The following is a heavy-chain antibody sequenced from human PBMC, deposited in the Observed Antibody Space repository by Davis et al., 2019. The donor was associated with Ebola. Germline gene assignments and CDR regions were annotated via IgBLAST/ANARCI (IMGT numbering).Heavy chain of an antibody. CDR3: ARVNFCIGGSCYSHDH. CDR1: GGSIRSNSYY. CDR2: IYHTGDT. J-gene: IGHJ5*02. V-gene: IGHV4-39*07. D-gene: IGHD2-15*01. Sequence: SETLSLTCIVSGGSIRSNSYYWGWIRQPPGKGLEWIGEIYHTGDTNYNPSLKSRVTISVDTSKNQFSLRLNSVTAADTAVYYCARVNFCIGGSCYSHDHWGQGTLVTVSS.